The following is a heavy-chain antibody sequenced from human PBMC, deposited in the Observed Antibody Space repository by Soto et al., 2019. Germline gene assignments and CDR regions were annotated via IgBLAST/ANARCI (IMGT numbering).Heavy chain of an antibody. CDR2: IIPVFGRP. CDR1: GGTFSSYA. D-gene: IGHD3-16*01. V-gene: IGHV1-69*01. Sequence: QVQLVQSGAEVKKPGSSVKVSCKASGGTFSSYAISWVRQAPGQGLEWVGGIIPVFGRPNYAPKFQGRVTLSADESTSKAYMELRILRSEDTAVYYCASPIQEYDDSHAFDIWGQGTMVTVSS. J-gene: IGHJ3*02. CDR3: ASPIQEYDDSHAFDI.